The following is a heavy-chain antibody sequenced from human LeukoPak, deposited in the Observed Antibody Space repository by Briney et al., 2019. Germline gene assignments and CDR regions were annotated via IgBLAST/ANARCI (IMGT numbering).Heavy chain of an antibody. J-gene: IGHJ3*01. V-gene: IGHV3-23*01. CDR2: ISGSGGST. CDR1: GFTFSSYA. Sequence: GGSLRLSCAASGFTFSSYAMSWVRQAPGKGLEWVSAISGSGGSTYYADSVKGRFTISRDNSKITLYLHMSSLRVEDTAIYYCARGGSYSPFDPWGQGTKVTVSS. CDR3: ARGGSYSPFDP. D-gene: IGHD1-26*01.